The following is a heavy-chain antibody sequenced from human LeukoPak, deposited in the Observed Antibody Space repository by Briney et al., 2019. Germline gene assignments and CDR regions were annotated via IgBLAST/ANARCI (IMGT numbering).Heavy chain of an antibody. CDR2: INSDGSST. Sequence: GGSLRLSCAASGFTFSSYWMHWVRQAPGKGLVSVSRINSDGSSTSYADSVKGRFTISRDNAKNTLYLQMNSLRAEDTAVYYCAREGVWRQQLVDYYYGMDVWGQGTTVTVSS. D-gene: IGHD6-13*01. CDR3: AREGVWRQQLVDYYYGMDV. J-gene: IGHJ6*02. CDR1: GFTFSSYW. V-gene: IGHV3-74*01.